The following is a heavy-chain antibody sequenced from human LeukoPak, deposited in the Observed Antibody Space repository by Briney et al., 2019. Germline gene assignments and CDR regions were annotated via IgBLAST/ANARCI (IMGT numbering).Heavy chain of an antibody. V-gene: IGHV4-59*08. J-gene: IGHJ4*02. CDR2: IYYSGST. CDR3: ARLNAGIAAAGTVGFDY. CDR1: GGSISSYY. D-gene: IGHD6-13*01. Sequence: PSETLSLTCTVSGGSISSYYWGWIRQPPGKGLEWIGYIYYSGSTNYNPSLKSRVTISVDTSKNQFSLKLSSVTAADTAVYYCARLNAGIAAAGTVGFDYWGQGTLVTVSS.